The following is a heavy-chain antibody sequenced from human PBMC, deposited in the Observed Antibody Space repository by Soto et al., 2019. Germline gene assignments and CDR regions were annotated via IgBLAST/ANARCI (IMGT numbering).Heavy chain of an antibody. J-gene: IGHJ5*02. V-gene: IGHV4-39*01. D-gene: IGHD2-2*01. Sequence: QLQLQESGPGLVKPSETLSLTCTVSGGSIASKTYYWGWIRQPPGKGLEWIGSTYSSGNTYYNPSLKGRVTISVDTSKSRFTRRLHSVTAADAAVYYCARQGRDGSSTDCIRCWFGPWGQGTLVTVSS. CDR1: GGSIASKTYY. CDR3: ARQGRDGSSTDCIRCWFGP. CDR2: TYSSGNT.